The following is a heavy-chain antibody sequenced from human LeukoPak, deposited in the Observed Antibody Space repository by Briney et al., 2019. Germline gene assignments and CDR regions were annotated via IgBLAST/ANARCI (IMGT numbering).Heavy chain of an antibody. Sequence: GASVKVSCKASGYTFTGYYMHWVRQAPGQGLEWMGWINPNSGGTNYAQKFQGRVTMTRDTSISTAYMELSRLRSDDTAVYYCARAPKWRPAAYFDYWGQGTLVAVSS. CDR1: GYTFTGYY. V-gene: IGHV1-2*02. CDR2: INPNSGGT. CDR3: ARAPKWRPAAYFDY. D-gene: IGHD3-16*01. J-gene: IGHJ4*02.